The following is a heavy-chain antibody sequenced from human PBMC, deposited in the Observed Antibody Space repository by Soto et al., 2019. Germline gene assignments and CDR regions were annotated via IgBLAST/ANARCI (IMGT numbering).Heavy chain of an antibody. CDR1: GGSISSYY. Sequence: SETLSLTCTVSGGSISSYYWSWIRQPPGKGLEWIWYIYYSGSTNYNPSLKSRVTISVDTSKNQFSLKLSSVTAADTAVYYCVRGIGGYFHYWGQGSLVTSPQ. J-gene: IGHJ4*02. CDR2: IYYSGST. D-gene: IGHD3-3*01. V-gene: IGHV4-59*01. CDR3: VRGIGGYFHY.